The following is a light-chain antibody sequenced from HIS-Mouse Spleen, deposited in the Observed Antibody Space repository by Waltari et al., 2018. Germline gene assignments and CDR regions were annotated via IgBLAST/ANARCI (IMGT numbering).Light chain of an antibody. CDR1: NSNIGSNT. CDR2: SNN. CDR3: AAWDDSLNGWV. Sequence: QSVLTQPPSASGTPGPRVTISCSGSNSNIGSNTVHWYQQLPGTAPKLLIYSNNQRPSWVPDRFSGSKSGTSASLAISGLQSEDEADYYCAAWDDSLNGWVFGGGTKLTVL. V-gene: IGLV1-44*01. J-gene: IGLJ3*02.